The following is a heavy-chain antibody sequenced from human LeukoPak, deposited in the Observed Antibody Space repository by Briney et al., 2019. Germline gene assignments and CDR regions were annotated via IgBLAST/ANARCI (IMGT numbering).Heavy chain of an antibody. CDR3: ARRFSVGGTGFDY. V-gene: IGHV5-51*01. D-gene: IGHD3-16*01. Sequence: GESLKISCKGSGYSFTSYWIGWVRQMPGKGLEWMGIIDPGDSDTGYSPSFQGQVTISADKSINTAYLQWSSLKASDTAMYFCARRFSVGGTGFDYWGQGTLVTVSS. CDR2: IDPGDSDT. J-gene: IGHJ4*02. CDR1: GYSFTSYW.